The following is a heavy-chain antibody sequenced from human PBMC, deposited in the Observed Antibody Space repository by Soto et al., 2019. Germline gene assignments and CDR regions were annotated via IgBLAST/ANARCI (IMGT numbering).Heavy chain of an antibody. CDR2: INTDGSST. V-gene: IGHV3-74*01. CDR3: ARSPGGFYID. CDR1: GFSFSSYW. Sequence: EVQLVESGGGLVQRGGSLRLSCADSGFSFSSYWMHWVRQGPGKGLVWVSRINTDGSSTNYADSVKGRFTISRDNAKNTVYLQMNSLRAEDTAVYYCARSPGGFYIDWGQGTMVTVSS. J-gene: IGHJ3*01. D-gene: IGHD2-15*01.